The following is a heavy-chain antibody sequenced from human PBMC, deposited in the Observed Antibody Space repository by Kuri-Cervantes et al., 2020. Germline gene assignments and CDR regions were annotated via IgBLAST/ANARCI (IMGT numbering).Heavy chain of an antibody. J-gene: IGHJ6*02. CDR3: ARHIGYWNNGVCYAGMDV. CDR1: GYTFTSYY. D-gene: IGHD2-8*01. CDR2: INPSGGGT. Sequence: ASVKVSCKASGYTFTSYYMHWVRQAPGQGLEWMGIINPSGGGTSYAQKFQGRVTMTRDTSTSTVYMELSSLRSDDTAVYYCARHIGYWNNGVCYAGMDVWGQGTTVTVSS. V-gene: IGHV1-46*01.